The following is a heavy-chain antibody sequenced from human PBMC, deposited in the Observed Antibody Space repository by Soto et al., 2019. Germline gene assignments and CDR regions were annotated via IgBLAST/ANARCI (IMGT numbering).Heavy chain of an antibody. CDR3: AREYGSGSRFDY. Sequence: QVQLVQSGAEVKKPGASVKVSCKASGYTFTSYGISWVRQAPGQGLEWMGWICAYNGNTNYAQKLQCSVTMTTDTSTSTAYKELRSLRSDDTAVYYCAREYGSGSRFDYWGQGTLGTVSS. CDR1: GYTFTSYG. D-gene: IGHD3-10*01. V-gene: IGHV1-18*01. J-gene: IGHJ4*02. CDR2: ICAYNGNT.